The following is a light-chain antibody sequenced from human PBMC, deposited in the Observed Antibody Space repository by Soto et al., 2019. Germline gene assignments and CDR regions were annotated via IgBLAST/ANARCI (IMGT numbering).Light chain of an antibody. CDR3: QQYNTYSSWT. CDR1: QSVSRW. CDR2: DAS. J-gene: IGKJ1*01. V-gene: IGKV1-5*01. Sequence: DIQMTQSPSTLSASVGDRVTITCRASQSVSRWLAWYQQRPGEVLKLMIYDASSLASGVPSRFSGSGSGTEFTLTITSLQPHDFATYYCQQYNTYSSWTFGQGTKVEIK.